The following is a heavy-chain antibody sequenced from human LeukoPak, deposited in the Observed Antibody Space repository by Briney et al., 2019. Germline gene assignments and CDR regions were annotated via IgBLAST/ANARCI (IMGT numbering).Heavy chain of an antibody. CDR1: GGSFSGYY. CDR3: ARPVPSRLGWFDP. D-gene: IGHD1-1*01. J-gene: IGHJ5*02. CDR2: IYYSGTT. V-gene: IGHV4-34*01. Sequence: SETLSLTCAVYGGSFSGYYWSWIRQPPGKGLEWIGTIYYSGTTYYNPSLRSRVTISVDTSKNQFSLKLSSVTAADTAVFYCARPVPSRLGWFDPWGQGTLVTVSS.